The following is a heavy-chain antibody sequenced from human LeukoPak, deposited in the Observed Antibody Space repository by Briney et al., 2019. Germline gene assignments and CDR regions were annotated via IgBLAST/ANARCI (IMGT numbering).Heavy chain of an antibody. CDR1: GFTFSSYN. CDR3: ARASKILTGYFDY. D-gene: IGHD3-9*01. Sequence: GGSLRLSCAASGFTFSSYNMNWVRQAPGKGLEWVSSITSSTSYMYYADSVKGRFTISRDNAKNSLYLQMNSLRAEDTAVYYCARASKILTGYFDYWGQGTLATVSS. J-gene: IGHJ4*01. CDR2: ITSSTSYM. V-gene: IGHV3-21*01.